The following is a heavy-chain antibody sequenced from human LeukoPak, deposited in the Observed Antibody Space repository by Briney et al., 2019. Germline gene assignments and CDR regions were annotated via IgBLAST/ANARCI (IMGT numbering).Heavy chain of an antibody. Sequence: GGSLRPSCAASGFRFSDFGMHWVRQAPGKGLEWVAVIWYDRSKKFYADSVEGRFTISSDNSKNTLFLQMNSLRDEDTAVYYCAKGDNYKPLYFDNWGQGSLVTVTA. J-gene: IGHJ4*02. CDR2: IWYDRSKK. D-gene: IGHD1-20*01. V-gene: IGHV3-33*06. CDR1: GFRFSDFG. CDR3: AKGDNYKPLYFDN.